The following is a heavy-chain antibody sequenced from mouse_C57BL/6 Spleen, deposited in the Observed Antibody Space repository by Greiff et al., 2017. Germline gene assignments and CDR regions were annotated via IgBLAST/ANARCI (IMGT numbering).Heavy chain of an antibody. CDR3: ARWDYYGSSLWWYFDV. V-gene: IGHV1-61*01. J-gene: IGHJ1*03. CDR2: IYPSDSET. CDR1: GYTFTSYW. Sequence: QVQLQQPGAELVRPGSSVKLSCKASGYTFTSYWMDWVKQRPGQGLEWIGNIYPSDSETHYNQKFKDKATLTVDKSSSTAYMQLSSLTSEDSAVYYCARWDYYGSSLWWYFDVWGTGTTVTVSS. D-gene: IGHD1-1*01.